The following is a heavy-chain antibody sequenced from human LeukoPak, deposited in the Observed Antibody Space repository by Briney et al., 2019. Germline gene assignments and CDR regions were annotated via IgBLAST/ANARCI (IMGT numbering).Heavy chain of an antibody. Sequence: GGSLRLSCAASGFTFSTYEMNWVRQAPGKGLEWVGRIKSKTDGGTTAYAASVKGRFTISRDDSKNTLYLQMNSLKSEDTAVYYCTTPIAAAGHSDYWGQGTLVTVSS. CDR3: TTPIAAAGHSDY. CDR1: GFTFSTYE. CDR2: IKSKTDGGTT. J-gene: IGHJ4*02. D-gene: IGHD6-13*01. V-gene: IGHV3-15*01.